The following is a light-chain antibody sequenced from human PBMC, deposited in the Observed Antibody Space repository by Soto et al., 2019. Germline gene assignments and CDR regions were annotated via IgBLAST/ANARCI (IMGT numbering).Light chain of an antibody. CDR1: QGISNS. V-gene: IGKV1-17*03. J-gene: IGKJ2*02. CDR2: EAS. Sequence: DIQMTQSPPALSASVGDRVTITCRASQGISNSLAWFQQKPGKVPKRLIYEASTLESGVPSRFSGSVSGTEFTLTISSLQPEDFATYYCLQHNTYPRTFGQGTTLEI. CDR3: LQHNTYPRT.